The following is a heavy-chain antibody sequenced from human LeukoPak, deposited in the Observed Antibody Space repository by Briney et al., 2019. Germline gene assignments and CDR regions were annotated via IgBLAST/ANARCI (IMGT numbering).Heavy chain of an antibody. CDR3: ARETYSSGWYRQGYFDY. J-gene: IGHJ4*02. CDR1: GGSISSYY. V-gene: IGHV4-59*01. CDR2: IYYSGST. D-gene: IGHD6-19*01. Sequence: KASETLSLTCTVSGGSISSYYWSWIRQPPGKGLEWIGYIYYSGSTNYNPSLKSRVTISVDTSKNQFSLKLSSVTAADTAVYYCARETYSSGWYRQGYFDYWGQGTLVTVSS.